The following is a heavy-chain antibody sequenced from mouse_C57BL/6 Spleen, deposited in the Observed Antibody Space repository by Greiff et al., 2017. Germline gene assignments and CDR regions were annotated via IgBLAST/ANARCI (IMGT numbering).Heavy chain of an antibody. CDR2: IYPGDGDT. V-gene: IGHV1-80*01. J-gene: IGHJ1*03. CDR1: GYAFSSYW. Sequence: QVQLQQSGAELVKPGASVKISCKASGYAFSSYWMNWVKQRPGKGLEWIGQIYPGDGDTNYNGKFKGKATLTADKSSSTAYMQLSSLTSEDSAVYFCARGGRGIDWYFDVWGTGTTVTVSS. CDR3: ARGGRGIDWYFDV.